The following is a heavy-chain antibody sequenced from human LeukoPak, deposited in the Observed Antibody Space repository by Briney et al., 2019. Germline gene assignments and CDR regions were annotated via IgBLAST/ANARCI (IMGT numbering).Heavy chain of an antibody. CDR3: SRGRYYLDA. V-gene: IGHV3-74*01. CDR1: GFSFDDYW. CDR2: FNSDGRST. D-gene: IGHD4-17*01. J-gene: IGHJ4*02. Sequence: GGSLRLSCAASGFSFDDYWMRWVRQAPGMGLVWVSRFNSDGRSTYYADSVKGRFTISRDNAKNTLYLQMNSLRAEDTAVYYCSRGRYYLDAWGQGTLVTVSS.